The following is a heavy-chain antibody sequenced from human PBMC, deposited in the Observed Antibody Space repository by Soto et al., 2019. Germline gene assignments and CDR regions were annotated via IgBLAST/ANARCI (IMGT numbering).Heavy chain of an antibody. CDR2: IIPIFGAT. V-gene: IGHV1-69*01. CDR1: GGSFNSFA. D-gene: IGHD3-22*01. Sequence: HVQLVQSGAEVKKPGSSVKVSCKTSGGSFNSFAISWVRQAPGLGLEWIGGIIPIFGATNYAQTSQARFTISVDEPTGSAYMELSSMRSEDTAVYFCTLTLMGPPPEDDDSRGYRSWGQGTLVTVSA. CDR3: TLTLMGPPPEDDDSRGYRS. J-gene: IGHJ5*02.